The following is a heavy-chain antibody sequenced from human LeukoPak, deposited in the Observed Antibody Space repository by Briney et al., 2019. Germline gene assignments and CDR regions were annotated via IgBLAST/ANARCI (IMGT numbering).Heavy chain of an antibody. CDR2: ISSSSSYI. CDR1: GFTFSSYS. J-gene: IGHJ3*02. CDR3: ARAIIAAAGSSAFDI. D-gene: IGHD6-13*01. V-gene: IGHV3-21*01. Sequence: PGGSLRLSCAASGFTFSSYSMNWVRQAPGKGLEWVSSISSSSSYIYYADSVKGRFTISRDNAKNSLYLQVNSLRAEDTAVYYCARAIIAAAGSSAFDIWGQGTMVTVSS.